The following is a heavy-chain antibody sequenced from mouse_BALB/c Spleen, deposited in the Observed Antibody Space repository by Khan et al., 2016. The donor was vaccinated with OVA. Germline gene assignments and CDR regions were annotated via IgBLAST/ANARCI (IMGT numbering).Heavy chain of an antibody. D-gene: IGHD1-1*01. CDR1: GFTFSTYG. CDR2: ISSGGSYT. V-gene: IGHV5-6*01. J-gene: IGHJ3*01. Sequence: EVELVESGGDLVKPEGSLKLSCAASGFTFSTYGMSWVRQTPDKRLEWVATISSGGSYTYYPDSVKGRFTISRDNAKNTLDLQMSSLKSEDTAMFYCARLAYYYDSEGFAYWGQGTLVTVSA. CDR3: ARLAYYYDSEGFAY.